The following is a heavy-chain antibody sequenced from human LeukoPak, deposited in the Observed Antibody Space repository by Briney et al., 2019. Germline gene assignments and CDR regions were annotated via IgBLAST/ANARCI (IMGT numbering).Heavy chain of an antibody. J-gene: IGHJ4*02. CDR3: ARMEYYYDSSGYYGGYFDY. Sequence: ASVKVSCKASGYTFTTYYICWVRQAPGQGLEWMGTINPSAGSTNYAQKFQGRVTMTRDTSISTAYMELSRLRSDDTAVYYCARMEYYYDSSGYYGGYFDYWGQGTLVTVSS. CDR1: GYTFTTYY. D-gene: IGHD3-22*01. CDR2: INPSAGST. V-gene: IGHV1-2*02.